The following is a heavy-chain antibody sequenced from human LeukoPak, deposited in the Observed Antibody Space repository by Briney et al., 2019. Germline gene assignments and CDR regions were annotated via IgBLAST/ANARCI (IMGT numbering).Heavy chain of an antibody. V-gene: IGHV3-48*01. Sequence: GESLRLSCAASGFTFSSYSMNWVRQAPGKGLEWVSYISSSSSTIYYADSVKGRFTISRDNAKNSLFLQMNSLRAEDTAVYHCARDSEVTRSYYYMDVWGKGTTVTVSS. CDR1: GFTFSSYS. CDR2: ISSSSSTI. J-gene: IGHJ6*03. CDR3: ARDSEVTRSYYYMDV. D-gene: IGHD4-23*01.